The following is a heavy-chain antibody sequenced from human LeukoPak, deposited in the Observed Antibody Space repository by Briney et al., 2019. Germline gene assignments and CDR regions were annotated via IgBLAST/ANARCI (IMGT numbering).Heavy chain of an antibody. Sequence: TGGSLRLSCAASGFTFSSYAMSWVRQAPGKGLEWVSAISGSGGSTYYADSVKGRFTISRGNSKNTLYLQMNSLRAEDTAVYYCAKGDYYGSGSYLGPPYYFDYWGQGTLVTVSS. CDR2: ISGSGGST. J-gene: IGHJ4*02. CDR1: GFTFSSYA. V-gene: IGHV3-23*01. CDR3: AKGDYYGSGSYLGPPYYFDY. D-gene: IGHD3-10*01.